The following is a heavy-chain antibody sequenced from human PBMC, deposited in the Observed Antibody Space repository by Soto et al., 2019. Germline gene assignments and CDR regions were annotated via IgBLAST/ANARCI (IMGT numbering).Heavy chain of an antibody. CDR3: TRANWYSEY. CDR2: IYYNGNT. Sequence: QVQLQESGPGLVKPSETLSLTCTVSGGSISNHYWSWIRQPPGKGLEWIGYIYYNGNTNYNPSLKSRVTMSVDTSRKQIPLKFTSVTAADTAVYYCTRANWYSEYWGQGTLVTVSS. J-gene: IGHJ4*02. D-gene: IGHD7-27*01. V-gene: IGHV4-59*11. CDR1: GGSISNHY.